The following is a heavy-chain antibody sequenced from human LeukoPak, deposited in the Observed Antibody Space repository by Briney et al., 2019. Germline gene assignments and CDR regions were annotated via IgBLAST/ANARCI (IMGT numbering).Heavy chain of an antibody. D-gene: IGHD3-10*01. V-gene: IGHV4-59*01. CDR1: GGPISSYY. CDR2: MYYSGST. Sequence: PSETLSLTCSVSGGPISSYYWSWIRQPPGKGLEWIGYMYYSGSTSYNPSLKSRVTISVDTSKNQLSLRLRSVTAAVTAVYYCARGYGSGSYYNEWGQGTLVTVSS. CDR3: ARGYGSGSYYNE. J-gene: IGHJ4*02.